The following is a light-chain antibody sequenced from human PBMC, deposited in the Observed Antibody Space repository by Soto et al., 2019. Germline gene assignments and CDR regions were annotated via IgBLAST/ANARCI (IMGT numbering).Light chain of an antibody. CDR2: DVS. Sequence: QSVLTQPRSVSGSPGQSVTISSTGTSSDVGGYNYVSWYQQHPGKAPKLMIYDVSKRPSGVHDRFSGSKSGNTASLTISGLQAEDEADDYCCSYAGSYTFVFGGGTKLTVL. V-gene: IGLV2-11*01. CDR1: SSDVGGYNY. J-gene: IGLJ2*01. CDR3: CSYAGSYTFV.